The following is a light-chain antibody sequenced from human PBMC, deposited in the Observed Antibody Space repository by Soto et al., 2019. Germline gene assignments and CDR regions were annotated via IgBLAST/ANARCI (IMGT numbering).Light chain of an antibody. CDR1: QSISSW. CDR3: QQYNNYWT. CDR2: DAS. J-gene: IGKJ1*01. Sequence: IEMTQSTSTLSASVGDRVTITCRASQSISSWLAWYQQKPGKAPKLLIYDASSLESGVPSRFSGSGSATEFTLTICSLQPDDFATYYCQQYNNYWTFGQGTKVDI. V-gene: IGKV1-5*01.